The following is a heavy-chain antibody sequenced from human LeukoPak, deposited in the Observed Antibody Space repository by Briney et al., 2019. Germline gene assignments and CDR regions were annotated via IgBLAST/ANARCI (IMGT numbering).Heavy chain of an antibody. CDR1: GGSFSAYY. V-gene: IGHV4-34*01. Sequence: PSETLSLTCGAYGGSFSAYYWSWIRQPAGKGLEWIGEINHSGSTNYNPSLKSRVTISVGTSKNQFSLKLSSVTAADTAVYFCARGRSTRAGWFDPWGQGTLVTVSS. CDR2: INHSGST. D-gene: IGHD6-19*01. J-gene: IGHJ5*02. CDR3: ARGRSTRAGWFDP.